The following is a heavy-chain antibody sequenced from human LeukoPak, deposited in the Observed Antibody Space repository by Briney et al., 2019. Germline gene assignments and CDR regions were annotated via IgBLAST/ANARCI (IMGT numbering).Heavy chain of an antibody. CDR3: ARAAVITFGGVIGPFGY. Sequence: ASVNVSSNASPGTFTSYAISWVRQAPLQGREWMGGIIPIFGTANYTQKFQGRVTITPDESTSTAYMELSRLRSEETGVYYCARAAVITFGGVIGPFGYWGEGALVTVSS. D-gene: IGHD3-16*01. CDR2: IIPIFGTA. CDR1: PGTFTSYA. V-gene: IGHV1-69*13. J-gene: IGHJ4*02.